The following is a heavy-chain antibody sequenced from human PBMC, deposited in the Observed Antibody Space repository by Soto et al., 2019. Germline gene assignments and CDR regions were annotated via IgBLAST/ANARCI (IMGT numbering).Heavy chain of an antibody. D-gene: IGHD6-6*01. J-gene: IGHJ6*02. CDR2: ISGSGYST. Sequence: GSLRLSCAASTFTFSNYAMTWVRQAPGKGLEWVSAISGSGYSTYYADSVKGRFTISRDNSKNTLYLQMNSLRAEDTAVYYCAKDLAYSTSSPYYYGMDVWGQGTTVNVSS. V-gene: IGHV3-23*01. CDR3: AKDLAYSTSSPYYYGMDV. CDR1: TFTFSNYA.